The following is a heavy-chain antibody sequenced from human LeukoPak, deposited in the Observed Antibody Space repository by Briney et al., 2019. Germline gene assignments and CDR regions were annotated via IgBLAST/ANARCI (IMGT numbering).Heavy chain of an antibody. CDR1: GFTFSSYV. CDR2: VIGSGGST. Sequence: PGGSLRLSCAASGFTFSSYVMSWVRQAPGKGLEWVSDVIGSGGSTSYADSVKGRFTISRDNSKNTLYLQMNSLRAEDTAVYYCAPNQGRYGDYGWFDPWGQGTLVTVSS. CDR3: APNQGRYGDYGWFDP. J-gene: IGHJ5*02. D-gene: IGHD4-17*01. V-gene: IGHV3-23*01.